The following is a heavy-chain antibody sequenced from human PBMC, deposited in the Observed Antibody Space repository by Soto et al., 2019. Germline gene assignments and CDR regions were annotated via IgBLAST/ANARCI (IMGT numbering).Heavy chain of an antibody. D-gene: IGHD5-12*01. CDR1: GFTFSIYW. Sequence: GGSLRRSCAASGFTFSIYWMHWVRQAPGKGLVWVSRINSDGSSTSYADSVKGRFTISRDNAKNTLYLQMNSLRAEDTAVYYCARVWIAANGMDVWGQGTTVTVSS. V-gene: IGHV3-74*01. J-gene: IGHJ6*02. CDR2: INSDGSST. CDR3: ARVWIAANGMDV.